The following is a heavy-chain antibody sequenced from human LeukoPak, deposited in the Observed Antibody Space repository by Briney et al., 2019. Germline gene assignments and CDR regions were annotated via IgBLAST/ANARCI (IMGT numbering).Heavy chain of an antibody. CDR3: ARNGYCSGGSCHSSDY. CDR1: GFTFSSYS. J-gene: IGHJ4*02. Sequence: GSLRLSCAASGFTFSSYSMNWVRQAPGKGLEWASSISSSSSYIYYADSVKGRFTISRGNAKNSLYLQMNSLRAEDTAVYYCARNGYCSGGSCHSSDYWGQGTLVTVSS. D-gene: IGHD2-15*01. CDR2: ISSSSSYI. V-gene: IGHV3-21*01.